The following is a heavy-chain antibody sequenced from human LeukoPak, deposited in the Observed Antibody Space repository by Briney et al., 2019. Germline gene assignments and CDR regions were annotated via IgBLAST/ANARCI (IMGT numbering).Heavy chain of an antibody. CDR2: IYYSGST. V-gene: IGHV4-59*01. J-gene: IGHJ4*02. D-gene: IGHD6-19*01. CDR1: GGSISSYY. Sequence: PSETLSLTCTVSGGSISSYYWSWIRQPPGKGLEWIGYIYYSGSTNYNPSLKSRVTISVDTSKNQFSLKLSSVTAADTAVYYCARGPAPWISSSGWIGWGYWGQGTLVTVSS. CDR3: ARGPAPWISSSGWIGWGY.